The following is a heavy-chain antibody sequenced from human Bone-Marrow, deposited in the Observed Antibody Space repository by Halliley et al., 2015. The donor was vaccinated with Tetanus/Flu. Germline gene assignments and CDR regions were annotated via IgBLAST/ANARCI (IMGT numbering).Heavy chain of an antibody. CDR2: YHGGRT. Sequence: YHGGRTNYTPSLGGRVPISVDKSRTQFSLKLTSVTAADSAVYYCARDREFCSGGTCYISWYFDVWGRGTLVTVSS. V-gene: IGHV4-4*02. D-gene: IGHD2-15*01. J-gene: IGHJ2*01. CDR3: ARDREFCSGGTCYISWYFDV.